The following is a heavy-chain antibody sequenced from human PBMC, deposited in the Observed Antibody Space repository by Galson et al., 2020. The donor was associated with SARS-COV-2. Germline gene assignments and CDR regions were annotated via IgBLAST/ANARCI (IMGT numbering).Heavy chain of an antibody. CDR3: ARVARCNNYFGY. CDR1: GFTFSSYD. CDR2: LSSTSGLI. V-gene: IGHV3-21*01. Sequence: SLKISCSASGFTFSSYDMNWVRQAPGKGLEWVSSLSSTSGLIKYADSVKGRFTISRDNPKKSLYLQMSTLRAEDTDVYYCARVARCNNYFGYWGHGTLVTVSS. J-gene: IGHJ4*01. D-gene: IGHD2-8*01.